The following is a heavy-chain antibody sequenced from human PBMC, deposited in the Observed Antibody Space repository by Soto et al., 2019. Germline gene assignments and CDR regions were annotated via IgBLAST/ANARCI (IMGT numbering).Heavy chain of an antibody. CDR3: AKVVITFGGVIPTDAFDI. J-gene: IGHJ3*02. CDR1: GFTFSSYA. V-gene: IGHV3-23*01. CDR2: ISGSGGST. D-gene: IGHD3-16*02. Sequence: GGSLRLSCAASGFTFSSYAMSWVRQAPGKGLEWVSAISGSGGSTYYADSVKGRFTISRDNSKNTLYLQMNSLRAEDTAVYYCAKVVITFGGVIPTDAFDIWGQGTMVTVSS.